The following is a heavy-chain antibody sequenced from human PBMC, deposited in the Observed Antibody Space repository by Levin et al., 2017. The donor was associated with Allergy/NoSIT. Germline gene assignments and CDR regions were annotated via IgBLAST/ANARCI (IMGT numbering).Heavy chain of an antibody. CDR1: GFTFSSYG. CDR2: ISYDGSNK. CDR3: AKSGSYSINAGPDYFDY. V-gene: IGHV3-30*18. D-gene: IGHD1-26*01. J-gene: IGHJ4*02. Sequence: GGSLRLSCAASGFTFSSYGMHWVRQAPGKGLEWVAVISYDGSNKYYADSVKGRFTISRDNSKNTLYLQMNSLRAEDTAVYYCAKSGSYSINAGPDYFDYWGQGTLVTVSS.